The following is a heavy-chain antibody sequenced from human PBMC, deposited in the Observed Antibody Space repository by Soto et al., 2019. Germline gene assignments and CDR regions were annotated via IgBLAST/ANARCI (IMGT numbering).Heavy chain of an antibody. J-gene: IGHJ4*02. CDR2: ISYSGST. CDR1: GGSISSGGHY. V-gene: IGHV4-31*03. CDR3: TRGADY. Sequence: QVQLQESGPGLVKPSQTLSLTCTVSGGSISSGGHYWNWIRQHPGKGLEWMGYISYSGSTYYNPSLKSRVSISVDTTKNQFSLKLSSVTAADTAVYYCTRGADYWGQGTLVTVSS.